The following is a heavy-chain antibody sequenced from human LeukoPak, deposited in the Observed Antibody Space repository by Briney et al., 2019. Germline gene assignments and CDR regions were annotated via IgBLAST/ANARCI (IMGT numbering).Heavy chain of an antibody. J-gene: IGHJ3*02. CDR2: ISYDGSNK. D-gene: IGHD3-9*01. Sequence: GGSLRLSCAASGFTFSSYGMHWVRQAPGKGLEWVAVISYDGSNKYYADSVKGRFTISRDNSKNTLYLQMNSLRAEDTAVYYCARDRGYFDWFGAFDIWGQGTMVTVSS. CDR3: ARDRGYFDWFGAFDI. V-gene: IGHV3-30*03. CDR1: GFTFSSYG.